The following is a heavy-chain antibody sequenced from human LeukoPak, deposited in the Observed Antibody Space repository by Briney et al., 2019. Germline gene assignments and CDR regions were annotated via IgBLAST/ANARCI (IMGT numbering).Heavy chain of an antibody. Sequence: ASVKVSCMASGYTFVGYFMYWVRQVPGQGLECMGWINPTSSVTNYAQHFQGRVTMTSDTSISTTYMELSRLTSDGTAVYYCARGPKSFYYYGMDVWGQGTTVTVSS. CDR1: GYTFVGYF. V-gene: IGHV1-2*02. J-gene: IGHJ6*02. CDR2: INPTSSVT. CDR3: ARGPKSFYYYGMDV.